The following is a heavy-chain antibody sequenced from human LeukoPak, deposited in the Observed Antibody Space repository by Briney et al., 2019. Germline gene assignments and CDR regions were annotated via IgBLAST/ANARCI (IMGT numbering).Heavy chain of an antibody. D-gene: IGHD4-17*01. J-gene: IGHJ6*02. V-gene: IGHV4-59*01. CDR2: IYYSGST. CDR1: GGSISSYY. Sequence: SETLSLTRTVSGGSISSYYWSWIRQPPGKGLEWIGYIYYSGSTNYNPSLKSRVTISVDTSKNQFSLKLSSVTAADTAVYYCARTTVTTYYYYGMDVWGQGTTVTVSS. CDR3: ARTTVTTYYYYGMDV.